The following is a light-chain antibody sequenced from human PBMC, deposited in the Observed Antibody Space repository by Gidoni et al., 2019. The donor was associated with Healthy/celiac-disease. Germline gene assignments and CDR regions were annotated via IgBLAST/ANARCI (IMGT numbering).Light chain of an antibody. CDR1: SSDVGGYNY. CDR2: EVS. CDR3: SSYAGSNNYVV. Sequence: QSALTQPPSASASPGQSVTISCTGTSSDVGGYNYVSWYQPHPGKAPKLMIYEVSKRPSGVPDRFSGSKSGNTASLTVSGLQAEDEADDYCSSYAGSNNYVVFGGGTKLTVL. J-gene: IGLJ2*01. V-gene: IGLV2-8*01.